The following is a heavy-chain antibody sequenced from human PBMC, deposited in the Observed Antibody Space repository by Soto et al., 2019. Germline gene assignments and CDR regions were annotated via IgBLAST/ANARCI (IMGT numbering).Heavy chain of an antibody. V-gene: IGHV1-69*08. CDR2: IIPILGIA. Sequence: QVQLVQSGAEVKKPGSSVKVSCKASGGTFSSYTISWVRQAPGQGLEWMGRIIPILGIANYAQKFQGRVTITADKSTSTAYMELSSLRSEDTAVYYCARDGDTATTPTYYYYYGMDVWGQGTTVTVSS. CDR3: ARDGDTATTPTYYYYYGMDV. CDR1: GGTFSSYT. D-gene: IGHD5-18*01. J-gene: IGHJ6*02.